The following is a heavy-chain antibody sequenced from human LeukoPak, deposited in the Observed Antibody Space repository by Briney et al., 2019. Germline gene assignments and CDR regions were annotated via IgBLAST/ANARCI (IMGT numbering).Heavy chain of an antibody. D-gene: IGHD4-17*01. CDR2: ISSNGGST. CDR3: VKSTTVTSFDY. J-gene: IGHJ4*02. CDR1: GFTFSSYD. Sequence: PGGSLRLSCSASGFTFSSYDTHWVRQAPGKGLEYVSAISSNGGSTYYADSVKGRFTISRDNSKNTLYLQMSSLRTEDTAVYYCVKSTTVTSFDYWGQGTLVTVSS. V-gene: IGHV3-64D*09.